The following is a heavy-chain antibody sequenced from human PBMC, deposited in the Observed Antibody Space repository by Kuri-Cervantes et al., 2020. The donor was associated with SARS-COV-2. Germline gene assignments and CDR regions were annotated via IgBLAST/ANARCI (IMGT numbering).Heavy chain of an antibody. V-gene: IGHV3-21*01. Sequence: GGSLRLSCAASGFTFSSYSMNWVRQAPGRGLEWVSSISSSSSYIYYADSVKGRFTISRDNAKNSLYLQMNSLRAEDTAVYYCAKDRGYSYGYGYFDYWGQGTLVTVSS. CDR1: GFTFSSYS. CDR2: ISSSSSYI. J-gene: IGHJ4*02. CDR3: AKDRGYSYGYGYFDY. D-gene: IGHD5-18*01.